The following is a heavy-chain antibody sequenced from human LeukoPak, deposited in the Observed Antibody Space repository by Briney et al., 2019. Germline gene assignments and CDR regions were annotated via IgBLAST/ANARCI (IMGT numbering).Heavy chain of an antibody. D-gene: IGHD6-13*01. J-gene: IGHJ4*02. CDR3: ARGRGEAAGLDH. Sequence: TSETLSLTCVVSGGGSFTDYSWNWIRQSPGKGLEWVGEITHAAILNYNPSLKGRVAISVDTSKNQVSLKLDSMTAADTAMYYCARGRGEAAGLDHWVQGTLVTVSS. CDR2: ITHAAIL. CDR1: GGGSFTDYS. V-gene: IGHV4-34*01.